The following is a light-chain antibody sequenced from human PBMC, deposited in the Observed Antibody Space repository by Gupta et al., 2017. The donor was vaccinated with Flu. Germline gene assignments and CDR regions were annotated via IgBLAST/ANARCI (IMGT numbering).Light chain of an antibody. CDR2: KAS. Sequence: DIQLTQSPSTLSASVGDRVTITCRARQTISKWLAWYQQKPGKAPKLLIYKASSLERGGPSRFSGSGSGTEFTLTISSLQPDDFATYYCQQYDSYRTFGQGTKVEIK. J-gene: IGKJ1*01. CDR1: QTISKW. V-gene: IGKV1-5*03. CDR3: QQYDSYRT.